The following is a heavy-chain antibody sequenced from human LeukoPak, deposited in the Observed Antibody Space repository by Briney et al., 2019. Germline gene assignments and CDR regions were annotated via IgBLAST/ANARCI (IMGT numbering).Heavy chain of an antibody. D-gene: IGHD3-10*01. V-gene: IGHV4-4*09. J-gene: IGHJ5*02. CDR3: ARLGFSHPGAYWFDP. CDR1: GGSISGYY. Sequence: SETLSLTCTVSGGSISGYYWSWIRQPPGKGLEWIGYIYTSGSTNYNPSLKSRVTISVDTSKDQFSLTLNSVTAADTALYYCARLGFSHPGAYWFDPWGQGTLVTVSS. CDR2: IYTSGST.